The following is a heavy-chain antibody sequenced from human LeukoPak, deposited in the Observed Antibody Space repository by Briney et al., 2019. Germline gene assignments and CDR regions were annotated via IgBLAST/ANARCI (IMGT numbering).Heavy chain of an antibody. CDR1: GYSFTSYW. CDR3: ARRAGSGWYHLDY. Sequence: GESLKISCKGSGYSFTSYWIGWVRQMPGKGLEWMGIICPGDSDTRYSPSFQGQVTISAAKSISSAYLQWSSLKAADTAMYYGARRAGSGWYHLDYWGQGTLVTVSS. J-gene: IGHJ4*02. CDR2: ICPGDSDT. V-gene: IGHV5-51*01. D-gene: IGHD6-19*01.